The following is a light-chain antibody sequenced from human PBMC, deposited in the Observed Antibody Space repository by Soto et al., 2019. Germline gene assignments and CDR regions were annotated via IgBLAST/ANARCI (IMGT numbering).Light chain of an antibody. Sequence: QSVLTQPPSVSGAPGQRVTISCTGSSSNIGAGYDVHWYQQLPGTAPKVATYGNSHGPSGVPDRFSGSTSGTSASLAITGLQAEDEANYYCQSYDTSLSAVVFGGGTKLTVL. CDR2: GNS. CDR1: SSNIGAGYD. V-gene: IGLV1-40*01. J-gene: IGLJ2*01. CDR3: QSYDTSLSAVV.